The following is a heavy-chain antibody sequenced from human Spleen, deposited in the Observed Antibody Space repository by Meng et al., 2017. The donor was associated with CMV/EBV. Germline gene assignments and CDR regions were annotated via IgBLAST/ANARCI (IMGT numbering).Heavy chain of an antibody. J-gene: IGHJ4*02. CDR3: ARAVTGTTFDY. Sequence: ASVKVSCKTSGYTFTSYGISWVRQAPGQGLEWMGWISVYTDNTSSAQKYQGRVTMTTDTSTSTAYMELSRLRSDDTAVYYCARAVTGTTFDYWGQGTLVTVSS. V-gene: IGHV1-18*01. CDR1: GYTFTSYG. D-gene: IGHD1-7*01. CDR2: ISVYTDNT.